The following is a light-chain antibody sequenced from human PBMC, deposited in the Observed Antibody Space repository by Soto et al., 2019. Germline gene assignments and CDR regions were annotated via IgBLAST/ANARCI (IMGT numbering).Light chain of an antibody. CDR2: GAS. J-gene: IGKJ2*01. V-gene: IGKV3-20*01. Sequence: EVVLTQSPGTLSLSPGERATLSCRASQSVTSDYLAWYQQKPGQAPRLLIYGASSRATDIPDRFSGSGSGTDFTLTISRLEPEDFAVYYCQQYLSSPVTFGQGTKPEIQ. CDR1: QSVTSDY. CDR3: QQYLSSPVT.